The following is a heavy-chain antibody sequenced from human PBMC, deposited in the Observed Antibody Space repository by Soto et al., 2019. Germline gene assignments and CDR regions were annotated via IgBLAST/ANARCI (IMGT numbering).Heavy chain of an antibody. D-gene: IGHD4-17*01. J-gene: IGHJ3*02. CDR1: GYTFTSYG. CDR2: ISAYNGNT. CDR3: AAGPTTVEGTAFDI. V-gene: IGHV1-18*01. Sequence: ASVKVSCKASGYTFTSYGISWVRQALGQGLEWMGWISAYNGNTNYAQKFQERVTITRDMSTSTAYMELSSLRSEDTAVYYCAAGPTTVEGTAFDIWGQGTMVTVSS.